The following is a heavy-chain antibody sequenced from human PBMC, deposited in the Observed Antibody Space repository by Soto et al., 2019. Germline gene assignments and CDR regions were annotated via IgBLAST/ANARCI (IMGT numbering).Heavy chain of an antibody. D-gene: IGHD3-22*01. J-gene: IGHJ4*02. CDR1: GGTFSSYA. V-gene: IGHV1-69*01. Sequence: QVQLVQSGAEVKKPGSSMKVSCKASGGTFSSYAISWVRQAPGQGLEWMGGIIPIFGTANYAQKFQGRVTITADESTSTAYMELSSLRSEDTAVYYCARDSPYDSSGYVPSFDYWGQGTLVTVSS. CDR2: IIPIFGTA. CDR3: ARDSPYDSSGYVPSFDY.